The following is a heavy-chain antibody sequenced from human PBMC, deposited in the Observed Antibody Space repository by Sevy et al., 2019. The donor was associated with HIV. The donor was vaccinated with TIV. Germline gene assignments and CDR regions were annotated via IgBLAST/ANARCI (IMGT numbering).Heavy chain of an antibody. D-gene: IGHD4-17*01. CDR3: AKDRDCYGDYSLGY. CDR2: INGSGGST. CDR1: GFTFSSYA. V-gene: IGHV3-23*01. J-gene: IGHJ4*01. Sequence: GGSPRLSCAASGFTFSSYAMSWVRQAPGKGLEWVSAINGSGGSTYYADSVKGRFTISRDNSKNTLYLQMNSLRAEDTAVYYCAKDRDCYGDYSLGYWGHGTLVTVSS.